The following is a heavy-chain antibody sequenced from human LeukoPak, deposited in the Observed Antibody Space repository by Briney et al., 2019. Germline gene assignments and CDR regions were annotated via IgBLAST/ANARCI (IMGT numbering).Heavy chain of an antibody. CDR1: GFTFSNYA. CDR3: ARGAGRGYSYASPCDD. J-gene: IGHJ4*02. Sequence: PGGSLRLSCAASGFTFSNYAMHWVRQAPGRGLEYVSAINGNGASTYYADSVKGRFTISRDDSKNTLYLQMGSLRVDDMAVYYCARGAGRGYSYASPCDDWGQGTLGTVSS. CDR2: INGNGAST. D-gene: IGHD5-18*01. V-gene: IGHV3-64*02.